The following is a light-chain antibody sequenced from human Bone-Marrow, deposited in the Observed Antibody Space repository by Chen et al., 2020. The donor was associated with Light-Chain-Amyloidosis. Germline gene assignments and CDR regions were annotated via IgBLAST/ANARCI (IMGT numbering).Light chain of an antibody. V-gene: IGLV3-21*02. Sequence: SYVLTQPSSVSVAPGQPATIACGGNNIGSTSVHWYQQTPGQAPLLVVYDASDRPSGIPERLSGSNSGNKATPTISRVEAGDEADYYCPVWDRSSDRPVFGGGTKLTVL. CDR2: DAS. CDR1: NIGSTS. CDR3: PVWDRSSDRPV. J-gene: IGLJ3*02.